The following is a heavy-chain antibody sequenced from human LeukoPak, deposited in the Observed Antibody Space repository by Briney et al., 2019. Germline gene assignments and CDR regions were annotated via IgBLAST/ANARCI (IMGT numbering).Heavy chain of an antibody. V-gene: IGHV3-20*04. J-gene: IGHJ4*02. D-gene: IGHD2-8*01. CDR2: ISWNGGNT. CDR1: GFKFDDYG. Sequence: GALRLSCAASGFKFDDYGMSWVRQAPGKGLEWVSGISWNGGNTGYADSVKGRFTISRDNAKNSLFLQVNSLRADDTAFYYCAREGIYCVNGVCYLDYWGQGTLVTVSS. CDR3: AREGIYCVNGVCYLDY.